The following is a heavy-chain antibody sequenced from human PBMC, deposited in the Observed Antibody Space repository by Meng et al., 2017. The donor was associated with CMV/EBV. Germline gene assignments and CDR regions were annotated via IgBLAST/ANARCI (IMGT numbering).Heavy chain of an antibody. CDR3: ARRDDYSSYVLFY. J-gene: IGHJ4*02. D-gene: IGHD4-11*01. Sequence: GGSLRLSCAASGFTFSDYYMSWIRQAPGKGLEWVSYISSSGSTIYYADSVKGRFTISRDNAKNSLYLQMNSLRAEDTAVYYCARRDDYSSYVLFYWGQGTLVTVSS. CDR1: GFTFSDYY. V-gene: IGHV3-11*01. CDR2: ISSSGSTI.